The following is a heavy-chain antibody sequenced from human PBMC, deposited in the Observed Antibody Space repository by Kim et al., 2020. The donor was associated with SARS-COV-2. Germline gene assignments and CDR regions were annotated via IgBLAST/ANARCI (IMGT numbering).Heavy chain of an antibody. V-gene: IGHV3-74*01. CDR1: GFTLNTYW. D-gene: IGHD3-10*02. CDR3: ARGMFASGFDV. J-gene: IGHJ6*02. CDR2: INTGGSPT. Sequence: GGSLRFSCVASGFTLNTYWINWVRQAPGKGLVWVSRINTGGSPTHSADSVKGRFTMSRDNAESTVILQMHSLRAEDTAVYYCARGMFASGFDVWGQGTTVTISS.